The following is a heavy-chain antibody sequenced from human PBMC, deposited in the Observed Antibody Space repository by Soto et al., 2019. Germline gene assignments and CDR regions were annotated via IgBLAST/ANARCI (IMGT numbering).Heavy chain of an antibody. CDR1: GFTFSSYA. V-gene: IGHV3-48*01. CDR3: ARGPGGTVTTFYYYYYMDV. CDR2: ISSSSSTI. J-gene: IGHJ6*03. D-gene: IGHD4-17*01. Sequence: PGGSLRLSCAASGFTFSSYAMSWVRQAPGKGLEWVSYISSSSSTIYYADSVKGRFTISRDNAKNSLYLQMNSLRAEDTAVYYCARGPGGTVTTFYYYYYMDVWGKGTTVTVSS.